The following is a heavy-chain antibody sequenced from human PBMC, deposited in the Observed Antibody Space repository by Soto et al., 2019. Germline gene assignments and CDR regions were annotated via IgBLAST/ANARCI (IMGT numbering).Heavy chain of an antibody. CDR2: INAGNGNT. CDR3: AINEGRDVSTFDY. CDR1: GYTFTSYA. Sequence: ASVKVSCKASGYTFTSYAMHWVRQAPGQRLEWMGWINAGNGNTKYSQKFQGRVTITRDTSASTAYMELSSLRSEDTAMYYCAINEGRDVSTFDYWGQGTLVTVSS. J-gene: IGHJ4*02. V-gene: IGHV1-3*01. D-gene: IGHD3-10*02.